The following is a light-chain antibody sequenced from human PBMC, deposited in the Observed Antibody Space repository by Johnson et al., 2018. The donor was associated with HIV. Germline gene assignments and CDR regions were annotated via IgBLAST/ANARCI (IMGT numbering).Light chain of an antibody. CDR2: ENN. CDR3: GTWDNSLSTGGV. V-gene: IGLV1-51*02. J-gene: IGLJ1*01. Sequence: QSLLTQPPSVSAAPGQKVTISCSGSSSNIGNNYVSWYQQLPGTAPKLLIYENNKRTSGIPDRFSGSKSGTSATLGITGLQTGDEADYYCGTWDNSLSTGGVYGTGTKVTVL. CDR1: SSNIGNNY.